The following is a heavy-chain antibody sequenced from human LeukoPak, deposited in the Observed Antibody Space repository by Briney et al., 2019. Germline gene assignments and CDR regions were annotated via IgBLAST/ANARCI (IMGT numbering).Heavy chain of an antibody. CDR3: ARDRHYYYDSSGYYYD. J-gene: IGHJ4*02. CDR2: IKQDGSEK. CDR1: GFTFSSYW. Sequence: PGGSLRLSCAASGFTFSSYWMSWVRQAPRKGLEWVANIKQDGSEKYYVDPVKGRFTISRDNAKNSLYLQMNSLRAEDTAVYYCARDRHYYYDSSGYYYDWGQGTLVTVSS. D-gene: IGHD3-22*01. V-gene: IGHV3-7*01.